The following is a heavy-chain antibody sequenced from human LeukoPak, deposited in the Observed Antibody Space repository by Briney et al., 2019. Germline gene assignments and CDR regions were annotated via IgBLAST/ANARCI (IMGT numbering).Heavy chain of an antibody. CDR2: IKQDGSDK. CDR3: AKDGPRVPAAIDY. Sequence: PGGSLRLSCAASGFTFSNFWMSWVRRAPGKGLEWVANIKQDGSDKYYVDSVKGRFTISRDNAKSSLYLQMNSLRVEDTAVYYCAKDGPRVPAAIDYWGQGTLVTVSS. V-gene: IGHV3-7*01. J-gene: IGHJ4*02. D-gene: IGHD2-2*01. CDR1: GFTFSNFW.